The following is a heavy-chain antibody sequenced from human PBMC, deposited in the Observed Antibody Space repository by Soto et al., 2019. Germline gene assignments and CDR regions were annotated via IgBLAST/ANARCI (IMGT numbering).Heavy chain of an antibody. Sequence: SVKVSCKASGFTFTSSAMQWVRQARGQRLEWIGWIVVGSGNTNYAQKFQERVTITRDMSTSTAYMELTSLRSEDTAVYYCARDSNNNWWGSGTWGKGTLVTVSS. D-gene: IGHD3-10*01. V-gene: IGHV1-58*02. CDR3: ARDSNNNWWGSGT. CDR2: IVVGSGNT. J-gene: IGHJ5*02. CDR1: GFTFTSSA.